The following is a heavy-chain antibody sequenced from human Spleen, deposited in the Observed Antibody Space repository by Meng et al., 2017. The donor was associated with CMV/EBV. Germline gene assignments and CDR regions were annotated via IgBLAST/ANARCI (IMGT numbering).Heavy chain of an antibody. D-gene: IGHD1-26*01. V-gene: IGHV1-69*05. Sequence: SVKVSCKASDYIFTSCGFTWVRQAPGQGLEWMGGIIPIFGTANYAQKFQGRVTITTDESTSTAYMELSSLRSEDTAVYYCARRENGMDVWGQGTTVTVSS. CDR3: ARRENGMDV. CDR2: IIPIFGTA. J-gene: IGHJ6*02. CDR1: DYIFTSCG.